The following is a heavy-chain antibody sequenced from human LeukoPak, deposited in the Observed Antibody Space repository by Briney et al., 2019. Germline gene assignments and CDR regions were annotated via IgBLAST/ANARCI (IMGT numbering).Heavy chain of an antibody. J-gene: IGHJ4*02. CDR1: GFTFSSYW. CDR3: AREEDGDPYHFDY. D-gene: IGHD4-17*01. Sequence: PGGSLRLSCAASGFTFSSYWMSWVRQAPGKGLEGVANIKQDGSEKYYVDSVKGRLTISRDNAKNSLYLQMNSLRAEDTAVYYCAREEDGDPYHFDYWGQGTLVTVSS. V-gene: IGHV3-7*01. CDR2: IKQDGSEK.